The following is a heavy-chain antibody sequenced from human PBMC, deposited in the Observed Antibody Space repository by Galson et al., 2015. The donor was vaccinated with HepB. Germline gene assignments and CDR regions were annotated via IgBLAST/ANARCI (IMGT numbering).Heavy chain of an antibody. J-gene: IGHJ4*02. D-gene: IGHD2-2*01. Sequence: SLRLSCAPSGFTFGDYAMSWFRQAPGKGLEWVGFIRSKTYGGTTEYAASVKGRFTISKDDSKSIAYLQMNSLKTEDTAVYYCTREGGAYCSSTTCSPYYFDYWGQGTLVTVSS. CDR3: TREGGAYCSSTTCSPYYFDY. CDR1: GFTFGDYA. CDR2: IRSKTYGGTT. V-gene: IGHV3-49*03.